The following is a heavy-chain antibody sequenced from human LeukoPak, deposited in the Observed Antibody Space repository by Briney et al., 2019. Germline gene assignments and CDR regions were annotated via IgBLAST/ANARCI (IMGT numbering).Heavy chain of an antibody. CDR3: ARRLKGSGSYYRPYYFDY. V-gene: IGHV4-59*12. Sequence: SETLSLTCTVSGGSISSYYWSWIRQPPGKGLEWIGYIYDSGSTNYNPSLKSRVTISVDTSKNQFSLKLSSVTAADTAVYYCARRLKGSGSYYRPYYFDYWGQGTLVTVSS. D-gene: IGHD3-10*01. CDR2: IYDSGST. CDR1: GGSISSYY. J-gene: IGHJ4*02.